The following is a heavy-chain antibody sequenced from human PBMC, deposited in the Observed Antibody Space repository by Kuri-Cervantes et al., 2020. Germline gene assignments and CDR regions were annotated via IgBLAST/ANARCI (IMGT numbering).Heavy chain of an antibody. CDR1: GYTFTSYA. J-gene: IGHJ4*02. CDR3: ARLGGSGIKDF. D-gene: IGHD3-10*01. V-gene: IGHV1-3*01. CDR2: INAGNGNT. Sequence: ASVKVSCKASGYTFTSYAMHWVRQAPGQRLEWMGWINAGNGNTKYSQKFQDRVTITTDTSASTAYMELIRLRSEDTAVYYYARLGGSGIKDFWGQGTLVTVSS.